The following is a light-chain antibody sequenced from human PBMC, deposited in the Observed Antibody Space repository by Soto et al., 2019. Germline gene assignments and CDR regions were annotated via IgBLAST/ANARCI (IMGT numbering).Light chain of an antibody. CDR1: QSVSSTY. V-gene: IGKV3-20*01. Sequence: EIVLTQSPGTLSLSPGERATLSCRASQSVSSTYIAWYQHKPGQAPRLLIYGASTRATGIPDRFSGSRSETDFTLTISRLQPEDFAVYYCHQYGTSPSWTFGQGTKVEIK. CDR2: GAS. CDR3: HQYGTSPSWT. J-gene: IGKJ1*01.